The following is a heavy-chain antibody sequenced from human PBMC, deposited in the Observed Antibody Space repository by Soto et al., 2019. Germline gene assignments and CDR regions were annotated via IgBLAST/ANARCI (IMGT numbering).Heavy chain of an antibody. CDR3: AGRSSLASVQVYFGEISNYNWFDP. J-gene: IGHJ5*02. D-gene: IGHD3-10*01. Sequence: SETLSLTCTVSNGSISRAIYYWGWIRQPPGKGLEWIGSIYHSGSTYYNPSLQGRVTISVDTSKNQFSLKLSSVTAADTAVYFCAGRSSLASVQVYFGEISNYNWFDPWGQGTLVTVSS. V-gene: IGHV4-39*01. CDR2: IYHSGST. CDR1: NGSISRAIYY.